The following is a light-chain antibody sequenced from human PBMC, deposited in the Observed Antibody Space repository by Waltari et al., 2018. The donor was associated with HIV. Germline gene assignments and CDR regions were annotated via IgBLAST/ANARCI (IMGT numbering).Light chain of an antibody. CDR2: DVN. V-gene: IGLV2-14*01. J-gene: IGLJ3*02. Sequence: QSALTQPASVSGSPGQSITISCTGTSSDLGAYYYVSWYQQHPDKAPKLMIYDVNNRRSGVSDRFSGSKSGNTASLTISGLQAEDEADYYCTSYTTSNTLVFGGGTKLTVL. CDR1: SSDLGAYYY. CDR3: TSYTTSNTLV.